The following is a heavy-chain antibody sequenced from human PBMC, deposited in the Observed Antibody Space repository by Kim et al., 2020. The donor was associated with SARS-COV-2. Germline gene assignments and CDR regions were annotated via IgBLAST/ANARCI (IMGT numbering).Heavy chain of an antibody. V-gene: IGHV3-48*02. J-gene: IGHJ4*02. CDR3: ASNKTYSDYDFDY. Sequence: ADSVKGRFTNSRDNAKNSLFLQMNSLRDEDTAVYYCASNKTYSDYDFDYWGQGTLVTVSS. D-gene: IGHD5-12*01.